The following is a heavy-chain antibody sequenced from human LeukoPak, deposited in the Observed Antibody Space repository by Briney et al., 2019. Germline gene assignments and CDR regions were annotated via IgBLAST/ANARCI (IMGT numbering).Heavy chain of an antibody. J-gene: IGHJ6*03. V-gene: IGHV3-7*04. CDR2: IKQDGSEK. CDR3: ARVMITFGGVIVRHYYYYYMDV. D-gene: IGHD3-16*02. CDR1: GFTFSSYW. Sequence: GGSLRLSCAASGFTFSSYWMSWVRQAPGKGLEWVANIKQDGSEKYYVDSVKGRFTISRDNAKNSLYLQMNSLRAEDTAVHYCARVMITFGGVIVRHYYYYYMDVWGKGTTVTVSS.